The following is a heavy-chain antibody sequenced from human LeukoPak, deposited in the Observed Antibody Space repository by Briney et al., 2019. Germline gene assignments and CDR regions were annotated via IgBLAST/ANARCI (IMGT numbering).Heavy chain of an antibody. J-gene: IGHJ4*02. Sequence: GGSLRLSCAASGFTINHYYMNWIRQTPGKGLDWGSVIYTGGSTNYRDSVKGRSTISRDNSKNTLSLQMNSLRADDTAIYYCARGQSYCGADCYSDWGQGILVTVSS. CDR2: IYTGGST. CDR3: ARGQSYCGADCYSD. D-gene: IGHD2-21*02. CDR1: GFTINHYY. V-gene: IGHV3-66*01.